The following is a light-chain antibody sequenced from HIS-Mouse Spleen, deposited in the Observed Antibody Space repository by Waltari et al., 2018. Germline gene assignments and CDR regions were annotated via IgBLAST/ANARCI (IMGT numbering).Light chain of an antibody. V-gene: IGLV3-10*01. CDR3: YSTDSSGNHRV. Sequence: SYELTPPPSVSVSPGQTARIPCSGDALPKNYAYWYQQKSGQAPVLVIYEDSKRPSGIPERFSGSSSGTMATLTISGAQVEDEADYYCYSTDSSGNHRVFGGGTKLTVL. CDR1: ALPKNY. CDR2: EDS. J-gene: IGLJ2*01.